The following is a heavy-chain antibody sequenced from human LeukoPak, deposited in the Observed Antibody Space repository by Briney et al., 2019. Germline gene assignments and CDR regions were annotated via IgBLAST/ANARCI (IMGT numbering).Heavy chain of an antibody. CDR2: ISGSGGST. D-gene: IGHD4-17*01. CDR3: AKDRIGAEKDYARPFDY. V-gene: IGHV3-23*01. J-gene: IGHJ4*02. Sequence: PGGSLRLSCAASGFTFSSYAMSWVRQAPGKGLEWVSAISGSGGSTYYADSVKGRFTISRDNSKNTLYLQMNSLRAEDTAVYYCAKDRIGAEKDYARPFDYWGQGTLVTVSS. CDR1: GFTFSSYA.